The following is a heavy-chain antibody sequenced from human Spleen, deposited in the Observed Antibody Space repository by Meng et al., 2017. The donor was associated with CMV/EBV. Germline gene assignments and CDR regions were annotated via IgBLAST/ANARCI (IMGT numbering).Heavy chain of an antibody. V-gene: IGHV3-7*01. CDR1: GFTFSSYW. D-gene: IGHD3-10*01. J-gene: IGHJ4*02. Sequence: GGSLRLSCAASGFTFSSYWMSWVRQAPGKGLEWVANIKEDGSEKYYVDSVKGRFTISRDNAKNSLYLQMNSLRGEDTAVYYCARQTYGSGSYYIGWGQGTLVTVSS. CDR3: ARQTYGSGSYYIG. CDR2: IKEDGSEK.